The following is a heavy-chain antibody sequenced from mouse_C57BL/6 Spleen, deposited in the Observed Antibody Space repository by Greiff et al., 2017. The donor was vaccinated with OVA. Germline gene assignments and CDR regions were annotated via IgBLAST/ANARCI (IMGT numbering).Heavy chain of an antibody. CDR3: ARITTVANYFDY. CDR2: IWSGGST. V-gene: IGHV2-2*01. D-gene: IGHD1-1*01. J-gene: IGHJ2*01. CDR1: GFSLTSYG. Sequence: QVQLQQSGPGLVQPSQSLSITCTVSGFSLTSYGVHWVRQSPGKGLEWLGVIWSGGSTDYNAAFISRLSISKDDSKSQVFFKMNILQADDTAIYYCARITTVANYFDYWGQGTTLTVSS.